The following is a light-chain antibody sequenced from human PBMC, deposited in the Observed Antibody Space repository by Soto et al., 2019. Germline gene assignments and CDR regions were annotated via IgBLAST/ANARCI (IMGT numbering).Light chain of an antibody. J-gene: IGKJ5*01. CDR1: QSVRSH. V-gene: IGKV3-15*01. Sequence: EIVMTQSPATRSVSPVEGVTLSCRASQSVRSHLAWYQQKPGQPPRLLVYGASTRATGIPARFSGSGFGTESTLTISSLQSEDFAVYYCQQYKNWPLFGQGTRLEI. CDR2: GAS. CDR3: QQYKNWPL.